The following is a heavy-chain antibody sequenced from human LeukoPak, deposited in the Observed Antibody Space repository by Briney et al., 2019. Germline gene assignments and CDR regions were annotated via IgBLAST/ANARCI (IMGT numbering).Heavy chain of an antibody. J-gene: IGHJ4*02. D-gene: IGHD5-18*01. CDR3: ASVDTAIWGVDY. V-gene: IGHV3-23*01. Sequence: PGGSLRLSCAASGFTFSSYAMGWVRQAPGKGLEWVSAISGSGGSTYYADSVKGRFTISRDNSKNTLYLQMNSLRAEDTAVYYCASVDTAIWGVDYWGQGTLVTVSS. CDR2: ISGSGGST. CDR1: GFTFSSYA.